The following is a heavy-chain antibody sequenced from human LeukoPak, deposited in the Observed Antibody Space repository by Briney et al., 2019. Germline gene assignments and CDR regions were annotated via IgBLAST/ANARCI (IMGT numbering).Heavy chain of an antibody. CDR2: IYHSGST. J-gene: IGHJ4*02. V-gene: IGHV4-38-2*01. Sequence: SETLSLTCAVYGGSFSGYYWGWIRQPPGKGLEGIGSIYHSGSTYYNPSLKSRVTISVDTSKNQFSLKLSSVTAADTAVYYCARVVPAAPFDYWGQGTLVTVSS. CDR3: ARVVPAAPFDY. D-gene: IGHD2-2*01. CDR1: GGSFSGYY.